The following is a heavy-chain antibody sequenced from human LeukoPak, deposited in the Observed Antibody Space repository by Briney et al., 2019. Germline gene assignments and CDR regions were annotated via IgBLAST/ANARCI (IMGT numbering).Heavy chain of an antibody. CDR2: IIPIFGTA. J-gene: IGHJ5*02. CDR3: ARDGSGSYTDNWFDP. CDR1: GGTFSSYA. D-gene: IGHD3-10*01. Sequence: ASVKVSCKASGGTFSSYAISWVRQAPGQGLEWMGGIIPIFGTANYAQKFQGRVTITADESTSTAYMELSSLRSEDTAVYYCARDGSGSYTDNWFDPWGQGTLVTVSS. V-gene: IGHV1-69*13.